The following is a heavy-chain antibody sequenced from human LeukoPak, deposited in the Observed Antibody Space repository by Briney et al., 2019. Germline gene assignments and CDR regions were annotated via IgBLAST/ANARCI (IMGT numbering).Heavy chain of an antibody. D-gene: IGHD2-2*01. CDR3: ARDLAPYVVVPAANLGY. J-gene: IGHJ4*02. V-gene: IGHV3-30-3*01. CDR2: ISYDGSNK. Sequence: GGSLRLSCAASGFTFNNYWMHCVRQAPGKGLEWVAVISYDGSNKYYADSVKGRFTISRDNSKNTLYLQMNSLRAEDTAVYYCARDLAPYVVVPAANLGYWGQGTLVTVSS. CDR1: GFTFNNYW.